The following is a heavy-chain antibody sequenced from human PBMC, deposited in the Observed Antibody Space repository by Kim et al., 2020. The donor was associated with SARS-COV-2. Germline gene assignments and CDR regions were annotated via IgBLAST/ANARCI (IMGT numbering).Heavy chain of an antibody. J-gene: IGHJ4*02. V-gene: IGHV3-33*05. D-gene: IGHD1-1*01. CDR1: GFPFSNSD. Sequence: GGSLRLSCAASGFPFSNSDIHWVRQAPGKGLEWVAIVSYDGNSRSYSDPVNGRFIVSRDNSKKTAYLEMNRLSIDDAAVYFCARGLSGTGFDYWGRGTQV. CDR2: VSYDGNSR. CDR3: ARGLSGTGFDY.